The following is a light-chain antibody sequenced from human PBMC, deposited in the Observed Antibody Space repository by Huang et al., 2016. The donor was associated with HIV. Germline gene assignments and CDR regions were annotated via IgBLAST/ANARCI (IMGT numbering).Light chain of an antibody. V-gene: IGKV1-NL1*01. CDR2: AAS. CDR3: QQYCTTPLA. J-gene: IGKJ4*01. Sequence: IQMTQSPSSLSASVGARGTIPCLASQARSNSLVRFQQKPGKAPKLLLFAASRLDSGVPYRFRGSGSGTDYTLTISSLQPEDFAAYYCQQYCTTPLAFGGGTKVEIK. CDR1: QARSNS.